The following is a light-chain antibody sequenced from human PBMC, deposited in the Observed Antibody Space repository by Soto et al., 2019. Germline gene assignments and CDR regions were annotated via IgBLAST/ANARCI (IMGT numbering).Light chain of an antibody. J-gene: IGKJ1*01. CDR2: DAS. CDR1: QSVSSR. V-gene: IGKV3-15*01. CDR3: RHYNNWPPET. Sequence: EIVMTQSPATLSVSPGGRATLSCRASQSVSSRLAWYQQKRGQAPRLLIYDASTRATGIPARFSGSGSGTEFNLTISSLQSEDFAIYYCRHYNNWPPETFGQGTRWIS.